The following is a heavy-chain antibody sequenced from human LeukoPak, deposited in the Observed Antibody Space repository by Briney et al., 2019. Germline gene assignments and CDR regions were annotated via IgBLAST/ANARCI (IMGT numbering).Heavy chain of an antibody. J-gene: IGHJ6*02. CDR1: GYTLTELS. V-gene: IGHV1-24*01. Sequence: ASVKVSCKVSGYTLTELSMHWVRQAPGKGLEWMGGFDPEDGETIYAQKFQGRVTMTEDTSTDTAYMDLSSLRSGDTAVYYCATVSVRYSYGYRYYYGMDVWGQGTTVTVSS. CDR2: FDPEDGET. CDR3: ATVSVRYSYGYRYYYGMDV. D-gene: IGHD5-18*01.